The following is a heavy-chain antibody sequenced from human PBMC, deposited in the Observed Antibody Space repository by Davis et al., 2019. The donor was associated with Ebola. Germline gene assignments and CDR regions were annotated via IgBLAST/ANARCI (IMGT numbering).Heavy chain of an antibody. Sequence: SVKVSCKASGGTFSSYAISWVRQAPGQGLEWMGGIIPILGIANYAQKFQGRVTITADESTSTAYMELSSLRSEDTAVYYCARSSIAVAGNPADYYYYGMDVWGQGTTVTVSS. D-gene: IGHD6-19*01. V-gene: IGHV1-69*10. CDR1: GGTFSSYA. J-gene: IGHJ6*02. CDR2: IIPILGIA. CDR3: ARSSIAVAGNPADYYYYGMDV.